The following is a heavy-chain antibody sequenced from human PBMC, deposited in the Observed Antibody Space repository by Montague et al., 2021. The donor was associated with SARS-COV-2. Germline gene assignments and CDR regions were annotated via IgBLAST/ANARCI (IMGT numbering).Heavy chain of an antibody. CDR2: INHSGST. J-gene: IGHJ4*02. Sequence: SETLSLTCAVYGGSFSGYYWSWIRQPPGKGLEWIGEINHSGSTNYNPSLKSRVTISVDTSKNHFSLKLSSVTAADTAVYYCARAQNTCFIANCVNYFEVWGLGALVTVSS. CDR3: ARAQNTCFIANCVNYFEV. V-gene: IGHV4-34*01. CDR1: GGSFSGYY. D-gene: IGHD1-1*01.